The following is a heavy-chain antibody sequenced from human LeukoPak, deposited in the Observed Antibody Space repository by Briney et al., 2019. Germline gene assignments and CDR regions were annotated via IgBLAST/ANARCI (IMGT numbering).Heavy chain of an antibody. CDR3: AKDYPTTPTRLDWFDP. V-gene: IGHV3-23*01. CDR2: ITDSGGST. J-gene: IGHJ5*02. CDR1: GFTFSNYA. D-gene: IGHD3-10*02. Sequence: PGGSLRLSCAASGFTFSNYAMSWVRQAPGKGLEWVSTITDSGGSTYYADSVKGRFTISRDNSKNTLYVQMNSLRAEDTAVYYCAKDYPTTPTRLDWFDPWGQGTLVTVSS.